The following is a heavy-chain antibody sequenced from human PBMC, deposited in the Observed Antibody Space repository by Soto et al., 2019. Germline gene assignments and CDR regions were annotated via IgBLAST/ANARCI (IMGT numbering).Heavy chain of an antibody. J-gene: IGHJ6*02. V-gene: IGHV3-48*02. CDR2: ISSSSSTI. CDR1: GFTFSSYS. Sequence: EVQLVESGGGLVQPGGSLRLSCAASGFTFSSYSMNWVRQAPGKGLEWVSYISSSSSTIYYADSVKGRFTISRDNAKNSLYLQMNSLRDEDTAVYYCASMYDSQLNYYYYGMDVWGRGTTVTVSS. D-gene: IGHD2-2*01. CDR3: ASMYDSQLNYYYYGMDV.